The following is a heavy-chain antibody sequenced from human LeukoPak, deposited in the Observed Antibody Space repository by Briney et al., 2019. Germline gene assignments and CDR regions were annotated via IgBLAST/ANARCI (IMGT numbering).Heavy chain of an antibody. J-gene: IGHJ1*01. D-gene: IGHD6-13*01. CDR1: GFTFRSYV. Sequence: GGSLRLSCAASGFTFRSYVLTWVRQAPGKGLEWVSSITDSGDKTFYADSVKGRFTISRDNSKNTLYLQMNSLRAEDTAVYYCNPAAGIGYFQHWGQGTLVTVSS. V-gene: IGHV3-23*01. CDR3: NPAAGIGYFQH. CDR2: ITDSGDKT.